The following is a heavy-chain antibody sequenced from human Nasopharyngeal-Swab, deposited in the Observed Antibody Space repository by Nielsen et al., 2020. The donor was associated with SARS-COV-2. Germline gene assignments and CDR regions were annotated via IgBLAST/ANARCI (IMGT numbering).Heavy chain of an antibody. Sequence: WIRQPPGKGLEWIGSIYYSGSTYYNPSLKSRVTISVDTSKNQFSLKLSSVTAADTAVYYCARQGHLRYFDLPKLPEYFQHWGQGTLVTVSS. CDR3: ARQGHLRYFDLPKLPEYFQH. CDR2: IYYSGST. V-gene: IGHV4-39*01. J-gene: IGHJ1*01. D-gene: IGHD3-9*01.